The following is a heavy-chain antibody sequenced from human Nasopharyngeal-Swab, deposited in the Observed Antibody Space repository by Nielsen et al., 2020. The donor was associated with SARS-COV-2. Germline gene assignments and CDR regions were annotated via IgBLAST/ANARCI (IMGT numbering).Heavy chain of an antibody. D-gene: IGHD2-15*01. CDR2: ISYDGSNK. V-gene: IGHV3-30-3*01. J-gene: IGHJ4*02. CDR1: GFTFSSYA. CDR3: ARDGANPPDIVVVVAATPDY. Sequence: GGSLRLSCAASGFTFSSYAMHWVRQAPGKGLEWVAVISYDGSNKYYADSVKGRFTISRDNSKNTLYLQMNSLRAEDTAVYYCARDGANPPDIVVVVAATPDYWGQGTLVTVSS.